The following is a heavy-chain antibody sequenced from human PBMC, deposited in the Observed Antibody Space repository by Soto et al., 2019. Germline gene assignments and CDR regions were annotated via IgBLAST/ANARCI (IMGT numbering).Heavy chain of an antibody. J-gene: IGHJ4*02. D-gene: IGHD2-8*01. Sequence: WTWIRQHPEKGLEWIGFIYFYNGATSSTSYNPSLQSRVVISVDTSKNHVSLNLNSVTVADTAVYFCDWGTDAYKNGFWGLGTLVTVSS. CDR2: IYFYNGAT. V-gene: IGHV4-31*02. CDR3: DWGTDAYKNGF.